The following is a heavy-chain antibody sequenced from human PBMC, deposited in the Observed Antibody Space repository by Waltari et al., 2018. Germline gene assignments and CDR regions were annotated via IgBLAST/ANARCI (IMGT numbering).Heavy chain of an antibody. CDR3: AKESILDVSAVARWGDQYYYYGMGV. CDR1: GGSVRSDY. Sequence: QVQLQESGPGLVKPSETLSLPCSVPGGSVRSDYWTWVRPASGKGLEWIGRIYTTGDIKYNPSLRSRVTMSVDKSKNQFSLRLISVTAADTAVYYCAKESILDVSAVARWGDQYYYYGMGVWGQGTPVTVSS. D-gene: IGHD3-10*01. V-gene: IGHV4-4*07. CDR2: IYTTGDI. J-gene: IGHJ6*02.